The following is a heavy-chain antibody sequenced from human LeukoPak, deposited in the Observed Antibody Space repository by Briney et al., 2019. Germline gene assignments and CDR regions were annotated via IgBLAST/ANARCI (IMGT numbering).Heavy chain of an antibody. CDR1: GFTFSSYS. D-gene: IGHD6-6*01. J-gene: IGHJ4*02. V-gene: IGHV3-21*01. CDR2: ISSSSSYI. Sequence: GWALRLSCPASGFTFSSYSMIWVRQAPGKELEWVSSISSSSSYIYYADSVKGRFTISRDNAKNSLYLQMNSLRAEDTAVYYCARTSTSSFDYWGQGTLVTVSS. CDR3: ARTSTSSFDY.